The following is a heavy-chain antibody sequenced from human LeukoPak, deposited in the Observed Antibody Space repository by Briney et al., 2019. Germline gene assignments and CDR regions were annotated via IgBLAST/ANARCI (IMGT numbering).Heavy chain of an antibody. CDR2: ISAYNGNT. J-gene: IGHJ4*02. D-gene: IGHD3-22*01. V-gene: IGHV1-18*01. CDR3: ATRDYDSSGYPFDY. CDR1: GYTFTSYG. Sequence: ASVKVSCKASGYTFTSYGISRVRQAPGQGLEWMGWISAYNGNTNYAQKLQGRVTMTTDTSTSTAYMELRSLRSDDTAVYYCATRDYDSSGYPFDYWGQGTLVTVSS.